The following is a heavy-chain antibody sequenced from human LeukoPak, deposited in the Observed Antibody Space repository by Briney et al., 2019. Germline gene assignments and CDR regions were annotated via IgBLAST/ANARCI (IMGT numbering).Heavy chain of an antibody. CDR1: GGSISSSSYY. V-gene: IGHV4-39*01. CDR3: ARHAIAAAGNGIDY. D-gene: IGHD6-13*01. Sequence: SETLSLTCTVSGGSISSSSYYWGWIRQPPGKGLEWIGSIYYSGSTYYNPSLKSRVTISVDTSKNQFSLKLSSVTAADTAVYYCARHAIAAAGNGIDYWGQGTLVTVSS. J-gene: IGHJ4*02. CDR2: IYYSGST.